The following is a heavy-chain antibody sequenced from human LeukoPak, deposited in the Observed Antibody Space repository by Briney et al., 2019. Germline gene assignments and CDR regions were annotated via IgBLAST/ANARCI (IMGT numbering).Heavy chain of an antibody. Sequence: SETLSLTCTVSGGSLSSGTFDWSWIRQPPGKGLEWIGYISDSVTTKYGPSLKTRVTISVDTSKNQFSLKLRSVTAADTAVYYCAARCQGSSLSYFVYRGQGTLVTVSS. J-gene: IGHJ4*02. CDR3: AARCQGSSLSYFVY. V-gene: IGHV4-61*01. CDR2: ISDSVTT. CDR1: GGSLSSGTFD. D-gene: IGHD5-24*01.